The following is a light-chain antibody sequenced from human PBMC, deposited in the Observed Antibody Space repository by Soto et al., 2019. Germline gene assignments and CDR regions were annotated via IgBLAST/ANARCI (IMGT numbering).Light chain of an antibody. CDR1: QSISSW. CDR3: QQYNRYSLT. Sequence: DIQMTQSPSTLSASVGDRVSITCRASQSISSWLAWYQHKPGKAPKLLIYDASSLESGVPSRFNGSGSDTEFTLTINNLQPDDFATYHCQQYNRYSLTFGGGTKVEIK. V-gene: IGKV1-5*01. J-gene: IGKJ4*01. CDR2: DAS.